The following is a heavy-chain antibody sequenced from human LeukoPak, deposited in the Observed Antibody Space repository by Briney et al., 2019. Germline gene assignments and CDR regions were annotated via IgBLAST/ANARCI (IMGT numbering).Heavy chain of an antibody. Sequence: GGSLRLSCAASGFTVSSNYMSWVRQAPGKGLEWVSVIYSAGSTHYADSVKGRFTISRDNSKNTLYLQMNSLRAEDTAVYYCARVAVVAATPEYFQHWGQGTLVTVSS. CDR2: IYSAGST. J-gene: IGHJ1*01. CDR1: GFTVSSNY. V-gene: IGHV3-53*01. D-gene: IGHD2-15*01. CDR3: ARVAVVAATPEYFQH.